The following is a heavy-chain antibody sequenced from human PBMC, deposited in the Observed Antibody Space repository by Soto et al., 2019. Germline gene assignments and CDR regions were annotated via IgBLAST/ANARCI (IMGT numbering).Heavy chain of an antibody. CDR1: GFTFSSYA. Sequence: EVQLLESGGGLVQPGVSLRLSCAASGFTFSSYAMSWVRQAPGKGLEWVSAISGSGGSTYYADSVKGRFTISRDNSKNTLYLQMNSLRAEDTAVYYCAKYVVVVPAAMPVGVMDVWGQGTTVTVSS. J-gene: IGHJ6*02. CDR3: AKYVVVVPAAMPVGVMDV. D-gene: IGHD2-2*01. CDR2: ISGSGGST. V-gene: IGHV3-23*01.